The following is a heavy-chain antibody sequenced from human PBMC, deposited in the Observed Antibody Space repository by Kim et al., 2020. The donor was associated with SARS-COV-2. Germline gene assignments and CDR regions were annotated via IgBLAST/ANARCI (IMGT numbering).Heavy chain of an antibody. Sequence: GGSLRLSCAASGFTFSNAWMSWVRQAPGKGLEWVGRIKSKTDGGTTDYAAPVKGRFTISRDDSKNTLYLQMNSLKTEDTAVYYCTTGGRYDYIWGSYRYIGFDPWGQGTLVTVSS. D-gene: IGHD3-16*02. CDR3: TTGGRYDYIWGSYRYIGFDP. J-gene: IGHJ5*02. V-gene: IGHV3-15*01. CDR2: IKSKTDGGTT. CDR1: GFTFSNAW.